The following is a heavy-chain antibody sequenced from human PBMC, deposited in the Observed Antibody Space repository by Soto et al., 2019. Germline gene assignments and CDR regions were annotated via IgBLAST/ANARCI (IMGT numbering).Heavy chain of an antibody. CDR1: GGTFSSYA. CDR2: IIPIFGTA. J-gene: IGHJ6*02. Sequence: SVKVSCKASGGTFSSYAISWVRQAPGQGLEWMGGIIPIFGTANYAQKFQGRVTITADESTSTAYMELSSLKYEDTAVYYCAGHSSGVPGYYYGMDVWGQGTTVTVSS. V-gene: IGHV1-69*13. CDR3: AGHSSGVPGYYYGMDV. D-gene: IGHD3-22*01.